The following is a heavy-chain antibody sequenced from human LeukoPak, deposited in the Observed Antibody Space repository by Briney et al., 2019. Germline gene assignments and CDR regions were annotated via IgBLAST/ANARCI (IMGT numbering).Heavy chain of an antibody. CDR2: ISSSSSYI. Sequence: GGSLRLSCAASGFTFTNYGMNWVRQAPGKGLERVSSISSSSSYIYYADSVKGRFTIFSNNAKNSLYLQMNSLRAEDTAVYYCARDYLLWFGETHYFDYWGQGTLVTVSS. CDR1: GFTFTNYG. D-gene: IGHD3-10*01. V-gene: IGHV3-21*01. J-gene: IGHJ4*02. CDR3: ARDYLLWFGETHYFDY.